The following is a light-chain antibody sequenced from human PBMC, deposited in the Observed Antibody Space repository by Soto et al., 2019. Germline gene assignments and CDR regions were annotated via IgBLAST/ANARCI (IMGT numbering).Light chain of an antibody. V-gene: IGKV1-39*01. CDR1: QTITTH. J-gene: IGKJ1*01. CDR2: AAS. Sequence: DIHMTQPPSSLSASVCDRVTITCXASQTITTHVNWYQQKPGKAPKLLIYAASSLQSGVPSRFSGSGSGTDFTFTISSLQPEDFATYYCQQGSTFPWTFGLGTKVDIK. CDR3: QQGSTFPWT.